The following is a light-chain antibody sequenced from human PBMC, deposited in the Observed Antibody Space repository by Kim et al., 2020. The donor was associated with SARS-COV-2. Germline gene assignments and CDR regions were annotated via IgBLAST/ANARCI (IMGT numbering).Light chain of an antibody. CDR1: QSVSSY. CDR3: QQRSNWPPYT. J-gene: IGKJ2*01. Sequence: LSPGERATLSCRASQSVSSYLAWYQQKPGQAPRLLIYDASNRATGIPARFSGSGSGTDFTLTISSLEPEDFAVYYCQQRSNWPPYTFGQGTKLKI. CDR2: DAS. V-gene: IGKV3-11*01.